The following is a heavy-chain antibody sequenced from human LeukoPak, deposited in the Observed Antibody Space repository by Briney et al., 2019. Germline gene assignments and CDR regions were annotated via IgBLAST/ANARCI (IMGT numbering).Heavy chain of an antibody. CDR3: ARDPGYSSGSLFDY. D-gene: IGHD6-19*01. Sequence: GGSLRLSCAASGFTVSSNYMSWVRQAPGKGLEWVSVIYSGGSTYYADSVRGRFTISRDNAKNSLYLQMNSLRAEDTAVYYCARDPGYSSGSLFDYWGQGTLVTVSS. CDR2: IYSGGST. J-gene: IGHJ4*02. CDR1: GFTVSSNY. V-gene: IGHV3-53*01.